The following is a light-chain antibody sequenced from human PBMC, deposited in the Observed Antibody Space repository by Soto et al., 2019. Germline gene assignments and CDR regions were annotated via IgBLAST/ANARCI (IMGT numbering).Light chain of an antibody. CDR3: QQSGSTPYT. J-gene: IGKJ2*01. V-gene: IGKV1-39*01. Sequence: DIQMTQSPSSLSASVGDRVTITCRASQTISTYLNWYQQKPGKAPRLLIYDASSLLSGVPSRFRGSGSGTDFTLTIASLQPEDFSTYYCQQSGSTPYTFGQGTKVEI. CDR2: DAS. CDR1: QTISTY.